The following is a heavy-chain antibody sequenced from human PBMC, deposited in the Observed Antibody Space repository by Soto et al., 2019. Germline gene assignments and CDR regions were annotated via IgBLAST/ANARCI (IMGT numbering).Heavy chain of an antibody. CDR3: ARWGPDSSGWPFDY. CDR1: GYTFTSYA. J-gene: IGHJ4*02. D-gene: IGHD6-19*01. Sequence: ASVKVSCKASGYTFTSYAMHWVRQAPGQRLEWMGWINAGNGNTKYSQKFQGRVTITRDTSASTAYMELSSLRSEDTAVYYRARWGPDSSGWPFDYWGQGTLVTVSS. CDR2: INAGNGNT. V-gene: IGHV1-3*01.